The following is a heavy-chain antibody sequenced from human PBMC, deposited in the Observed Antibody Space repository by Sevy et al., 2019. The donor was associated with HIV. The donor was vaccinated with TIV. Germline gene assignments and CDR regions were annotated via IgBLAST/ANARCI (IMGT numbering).Heavy chain of an antibody. Sequence: ASVKVSCKVSGYTLNEFSMHWVRQAPGKGLEWMTTFDPEDGDPEDGKTIYAQKFLGRVTVTEDTYTDTAYMELSSLRSKDTAVYYCATTKDYYDSSGYPFDYWGQGTLVTVSS. CDR2: FDPEDGDPEDGKT. CDR1: GYTLNEFS. V-gene: IGHV1-24*01. CDR3: ATTKDYYDSSGYPFDY. D-gene: IGHD3-22*01. J-gene: IGHJ4*02.